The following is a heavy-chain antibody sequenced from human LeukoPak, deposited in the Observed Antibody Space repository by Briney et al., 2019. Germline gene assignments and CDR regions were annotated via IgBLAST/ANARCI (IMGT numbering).Heavy chain of an antibody. V-gene: IGHV4-39*01. CDR1: GGSIRSSYYY. Sequence: SETLSLTCTVSGGSIRSSYYYWGWIRQPPGKGLEWIGSIYDSGSTYYNPSLKSRLTISVDTSKNQFSLRLNSVTAADTAVYYCVRHRSATVGARGWFDPWGQGTLVTVSS. CDR3: VRHRSATVGARGWFDP. CDR2: IYDSGST. J-gene: IGHJ5*02. D-gene: IGHD1-26*01.